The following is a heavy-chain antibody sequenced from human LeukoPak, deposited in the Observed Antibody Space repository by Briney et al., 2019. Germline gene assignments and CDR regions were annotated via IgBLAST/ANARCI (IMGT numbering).Heavy chain of an antibody. CDR2: ISYDGSNK. Sequence: GGSLRLSCAASGFPFSSYGMHWVRQAPGKGLEWVAVISYDGSNKFYADSVKGRFTLSRDNSKNTLYLQMNGLRAEDTAVYYCAKGGRYYGSGSYQGTAYYFDYWGQGTLVTVSS. J-gene: IGHJ4*02. V-gene: IGHV3-30*18. CDR3: AKGGRYYGSGSYQGTAYYFDY. CDR1: GFPFSSYG. D-gene: IGHD3-10*01.